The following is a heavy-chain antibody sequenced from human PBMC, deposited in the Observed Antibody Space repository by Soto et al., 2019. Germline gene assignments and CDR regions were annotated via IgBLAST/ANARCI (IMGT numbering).Heavy chain of an antibody. CDR1: GGSFSSYA. V-gene: IGHV1-69*13. CDR2: IIPIVGTG. J-gene: IGHJ6*02. D-gene: IGHD6-13*01. CDR3: ARGLRAAGRHGMDV. Sequence: SVKVSCKASGGSFSSYAISWVRQAPGQGLEWMGGIIPIVGTGNYAQNFQGRVTITADESTSTAYMELSSLRSEDTAMYYCARGLRAAGRHGMDVWGQGTTVTVSS.